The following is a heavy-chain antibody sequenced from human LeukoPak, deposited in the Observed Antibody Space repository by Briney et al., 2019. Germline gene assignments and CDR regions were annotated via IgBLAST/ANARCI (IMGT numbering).Heavy chain of an antibody. D-gene: IGHD6-13*01. V-gene: IGHV3-21*01. J-gene: IGHJ6*03. CDR3: ARDPSAAGTGYYYYYMDV. CDR2: ISSSSSYI. CDR1: GFTFSSYS. Sequence: PGGSLRLSCAASGFTFSSYSMNWVRQAPGKGLGWVSSISSSSSYIYYADSVKGRFTISRDNAKNSLYLQMNSLRAEDTAVYYCARDPSAAGTGYYYYYMDVWGKGTTVTVSS.